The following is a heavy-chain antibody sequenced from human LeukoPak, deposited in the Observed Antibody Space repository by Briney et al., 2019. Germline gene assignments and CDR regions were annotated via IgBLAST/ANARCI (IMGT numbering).Heavy chain of an antibody. CDR1: GYTFTGYY. V-gene: IGHV1-2*02. Sequence: ASVKVSCKATGYTFTGYYMHWGRQGPGQGLEWVGWIEPNSGGTNYAQKFQGRVTMTRDTSISTAYMELSRLRSDDTAVYYCARAHCSGGSCYLGFDYWGQGTLVTVSS. D-gene: IGHD2-15*01. CDR3: ARAHCSGGSCYLGFDY. CDR2: IEPNSGGT. J-gene: IGHJ4*02.